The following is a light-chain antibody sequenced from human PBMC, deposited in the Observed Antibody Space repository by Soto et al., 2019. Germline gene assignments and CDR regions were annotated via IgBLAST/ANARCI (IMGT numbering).Light chain of an antibody. CDR2: AAS. CDR1: QGISNW. Sequence: DIQLTQSPSSLSASVGDRVTLTCRASQGISNWLAWYQQKPGKAPKLLISAASTLQGGVPSRFSGSFSGTDFTLTITSLQAEDFATYFCQQAYSLPVTFGQGTKLEIK. J-gene: IGKJ2*01. V-gene: IGKV1-12*01. CDR3: QQAYSLPVT.